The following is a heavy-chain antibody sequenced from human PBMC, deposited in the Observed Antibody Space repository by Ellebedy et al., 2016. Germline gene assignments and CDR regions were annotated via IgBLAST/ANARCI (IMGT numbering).Heavy chain of an antibody. J-gene: IGHJ4*02. D-gene: IGHD1-26*01. CDR1: GFTFNDYA. Sequence: GESLKISXVGSGFTFNDYAMHWVRQAPGKGLEWVAVISDDGSKKFYAESLKGRFTISSDDSKRTVYLQMNSLRREDTAVYYCSNGGAEPDFWGQGTLV. CDR3: SNGGAEPDF. CDR2: ISDDGSKK. V-gene: IGHV3-30*18.